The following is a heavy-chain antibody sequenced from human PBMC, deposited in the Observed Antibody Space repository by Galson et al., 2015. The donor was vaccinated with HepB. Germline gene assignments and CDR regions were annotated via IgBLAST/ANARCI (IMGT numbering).Heavy chain of an antibody. J-gene: IGHJ4*02. D-gene: IGHD4-11*01. CDR2: IYASGDST. CDR1: GFTFSTYA. Sequence: SLRLSCAASGFTFSTYAMSWVRQAPGKGLEWVSTIYASGDSTYYADSVKGHFTISRDNSKNTLYLQMNSLRAEDTAIYYCARRRSKAHFDHDSWGQGTLVTVSS. V-gene: IGHV3-23*01. CDR3: ARRRSKAHFDHDS.